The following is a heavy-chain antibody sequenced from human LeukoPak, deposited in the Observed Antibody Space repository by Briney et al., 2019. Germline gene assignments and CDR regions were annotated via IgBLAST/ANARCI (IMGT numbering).Heavy chain of an antibody. Sequence: SETLSFTCSVSGDSLSSVTWWTWVRQPPGKGLEWIGEIYHTGSTNYNPPLKSRVAISIDKSKNQFSLKLTSVAAADTAVYYCARSTGNIVVLSAGMNYYYGMDVWGQGTTVTVSS. J-gene: IGHJ6*02. CDR3: ARSTGNIVVLSAGMNYYYGMDV. V-gene: IGHV4-4*02. D-gene: IGHD2-2*01. CDR2: IYHTGST. CDR1: GDSLSSVTW.